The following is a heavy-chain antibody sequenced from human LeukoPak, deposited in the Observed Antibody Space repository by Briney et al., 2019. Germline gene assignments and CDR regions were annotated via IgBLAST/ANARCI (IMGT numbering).Heavy chain of an antibody. J-gene: IGHJ4*02. D-gene: IGHD3-10*01. Sequence: GGSLRLSCAASEFAFSSYWMHWVRQAPGKGLVWVSRINSDGSRTIYADSVKGRFTISRDNARSTLYLQMNSLRVEDTAVYYCAGGGAVYGLNWGQGTLVTVSS. CDR1: EFAFSSYW. V-gene: IGHV3-74*01. CDR3: AGGGAVYGLN. CDR2: INSDGSRT.